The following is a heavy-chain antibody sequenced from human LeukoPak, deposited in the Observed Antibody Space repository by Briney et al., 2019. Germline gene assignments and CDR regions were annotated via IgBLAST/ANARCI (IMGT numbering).Heavy chain of an antibody. J-gene: IGHJ4*02. D-gene: IGHD3-9*01. V-gene: IGHV4-38-2*02. CDR3: ARDQYLDVLTGDRRYYFDY. CDR1: GYSINSGYY. Sequence: PSETLSLICTVSGYSINSGYYWGWIRQPPGKGLGWIGIIHHSGSTYYNPSLQSRVTISVDTSNNQFSLKLNSVTAADTAVYHCARDQYLDVLTGDRRYYFDYWGQGALVTVSS. CDR2: IHHSGST.